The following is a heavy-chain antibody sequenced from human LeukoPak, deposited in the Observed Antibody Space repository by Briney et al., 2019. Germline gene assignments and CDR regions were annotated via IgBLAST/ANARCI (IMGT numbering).Heavy chain of an antibody. Sequence: GGSLRLSCAASGFTFSSYAMSWVRQAPGKGLEWLSTISASGGTTYYADSVKGRFTISRDRSKNALYVQMNSLRVEDTAVYFCAKDRRGGSYYAATLDIWGPGTMVTVS. CDR3: AKDRRGGSYYAATLDI. CDR2: ISASGGTT. J-gene: IGHJ3*02. D-gene: IGHD1-26*01. V-gene: IGHV3-23*01. CDR1: GFTFSSYA.